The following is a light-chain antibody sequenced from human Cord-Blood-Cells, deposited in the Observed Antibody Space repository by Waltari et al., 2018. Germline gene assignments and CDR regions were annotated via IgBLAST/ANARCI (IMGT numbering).Light chain of an antibody. CDR3: QQYYSYRRT. Sequence: AIRMTQSPSSFSASTVDRVTITCRASQGISSYLAWYQQKPGKAPKLLIYAASTLQSGVPSRFSGSGSGTDFTLTISCLQSEDFATYYCQQYYSYRRTFGQGTKVEIK. V-gene: IGKV1-8*01. CDR2: AAS. J-gene: IGKJ1*01. CDR1: QGISSY.